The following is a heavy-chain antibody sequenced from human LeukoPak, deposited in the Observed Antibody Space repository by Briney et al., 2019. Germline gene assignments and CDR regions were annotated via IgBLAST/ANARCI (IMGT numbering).Heavy chain of an antibody. J-gene: IGHJ6*02. CDR3: ARDPPAVVTPNYYYGMDV. V-gene: IGHV1-69*04. D-gene: IGHD4-23*01. Sequence: GSSVKVSCKASGGTFSSYTISWVRQAPGHGLEWMGRIIPILGIANYAQKFQGRVTITADKSTSTAYMELSSLRSEDTAVYYCARDPPAVVTPNYYYGMDVWGQGTTVTVSS. CDR1: GGTFSSYT. CDR2: IIPILGIA.